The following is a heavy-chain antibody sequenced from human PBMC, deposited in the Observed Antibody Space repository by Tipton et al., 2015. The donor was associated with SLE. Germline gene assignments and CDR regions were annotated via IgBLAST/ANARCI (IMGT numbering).Heavy chain of an antibody. CDR1: EFTFSSFM. CDR3: ARDPGGGLREFDY. J-gene: IGHJ4*02. CDR2: ISRNSETI. Sequence: SLRLSCAASEFTFSSFMMNWVRQAPGKGLEWISYISRNSETIYYADSVRGRFTISRDNAKNSVYLQMNYLRAEDTAVYYCARDPGGGLREFDYWGRGTLVTVSS. V-gene: IGHV3-48*04. D-gene: IGHD1-26*01.